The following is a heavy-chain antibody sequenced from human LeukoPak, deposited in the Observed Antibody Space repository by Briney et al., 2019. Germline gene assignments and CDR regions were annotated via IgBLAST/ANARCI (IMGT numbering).Heavy chain of an antibody. J-gene: IGHJ4*02. CDR3: ATFNYGSGSSLTY. CDR2: INRNSGGT. CDR1: GYTFTGYY. D-gene: IGHD3-10*01. Sequence: PRASVKVSCKASGYTFTGYYMHWVRQAPGQGLEWMGRINRNSGGTNYAQKFQVRVTMTRDTSISTAYMELSRLRSDDTAVYYCATFNYGSGSSLTYWGQGTLVSVSS. V-gene: IGHV1-2*06.